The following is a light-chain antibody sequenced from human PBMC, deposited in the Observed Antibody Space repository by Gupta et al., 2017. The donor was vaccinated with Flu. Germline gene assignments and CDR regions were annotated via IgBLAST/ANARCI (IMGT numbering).Light chain of an antibody. CDR1: QSVSSN. CDR3: QQYNNWPPSYT. J-gene: IGKJ2*01. Sequence: EIVMTQSPATLSVSPGERATLSCRASQSVSSNLAWYQQKPGQAPRLLIYGASTRATAIPARFSGSGSGTAFTLTISSLQSEDFAVDYCQQYNNWPPSYTFGQGTKLEIK. V-gene: IGKV3-15*01. CDR2: GAS.